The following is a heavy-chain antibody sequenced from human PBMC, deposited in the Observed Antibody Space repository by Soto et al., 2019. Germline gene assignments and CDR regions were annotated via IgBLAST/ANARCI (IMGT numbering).Heavy chain of an antibody. CDR3: ARGPHYDFWSGYYPEPYGMDV. J-gene: IGHJ6*02. CDR2: IIPIFGTA. V-gene: IGHV1-69*13. CDR1: GGTFSSYA. Sequence: ASVKVSCNASGGTFSSYAISWVRQAPGQGLEWMGGIIPIFGTANYAQKFQGRVTITADESTSTAYMELSSLRSEDTAVYYCARGPHYDFWSGYYPEPYGMDVGGQGTTVTVSS. D-gene: IGHD3-3*01.